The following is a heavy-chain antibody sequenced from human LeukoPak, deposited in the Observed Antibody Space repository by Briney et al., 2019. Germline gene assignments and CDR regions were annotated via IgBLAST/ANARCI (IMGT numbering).Heavy chain of an antibody. D-gene: IGHD3-10*01. Sequence: GGSLRLSCAASGFTFSSYGMHWVRQAPGKGLEWVAVISYDGSNKYYADSVKGRFTISRDNSKNTLYLQMNSLRAEDTAVYYCAKLPSFSAGNNYFDYWGQGTLVTVSS. CDR3: AKLPSFSAGNNYFDY. V-gene: IGHV3-30*18. J-gene: IGHJ4*02. CDR1: GFTFSSYG. CDR2: ISYDGSNK.